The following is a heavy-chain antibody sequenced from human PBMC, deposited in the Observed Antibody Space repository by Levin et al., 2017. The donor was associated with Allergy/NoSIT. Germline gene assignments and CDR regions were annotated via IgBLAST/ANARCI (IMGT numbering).Heavy chain of an antibody. CDR1: GFTFGDYA. J-gene: IGHJ6*03. CDR2: IRSKAYGRTS. Sequence: GESLKISCTASGFTFGDYAMSWVRQAPGKGLEWVGFIRSKAYGRTSEYAASVKGRFSFSRDDSKSIAYLQMNSLKTEDTAVYFCTRVAAAADYYDYHMDIWGKGTTVTVSS. V-gene: IGHV3-49*04. CDR3: TRVAAAADYYDYHMDI. D-gene: IGHD6-13*01.